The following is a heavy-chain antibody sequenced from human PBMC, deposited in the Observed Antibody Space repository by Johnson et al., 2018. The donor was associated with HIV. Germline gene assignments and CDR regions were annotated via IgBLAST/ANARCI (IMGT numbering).Heavy chain of an antibody. CDR3: AKGDKMATITSRYDAFDL. V-gene: IGHV3-20*04. Sequence: VQLVESGGGVERPGGSLRLSCAGSGFTFDDHGMSWVRQVPGKGLEWVSGINWSGGTTGYADSVKGRFTISRDNTKNSLYLQMNSLRAEDTAVYYCAKGDKMATITSRYDAFDLWGQGTMVIVSS. J-gene: IGHJ3*01. CDR1: GFTFDDHG. D-gene: IGHD5-24*01. CDR2: INWSGGTT.